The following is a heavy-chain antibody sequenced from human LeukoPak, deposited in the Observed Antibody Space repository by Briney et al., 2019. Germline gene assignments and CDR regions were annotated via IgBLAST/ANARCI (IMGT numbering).Heavy chain of an antibody. CDR3: ARCCASGSYGIDY. Sequence: GGSLRLSCAASGFTFGSYSMNWVRQVPGKGLQWVSSISSTSRYIYYADSVKGRFTVSRDNAQNSLSLQMNSLGAEDTAVYYCARCCASGSYGIDYWGQGTLVTVSS. D-gene: IGHD3-10*01. J-gene: IGHJ4*02. CDR2: ISSTSRYI. V-gene: IGHV3-21*06. CDR1: GFTFGSYS.